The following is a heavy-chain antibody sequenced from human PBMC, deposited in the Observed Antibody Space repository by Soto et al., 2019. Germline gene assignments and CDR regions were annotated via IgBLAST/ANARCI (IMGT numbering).Heavy chain of an antibody. D-gene: IGHD3-10*01. Sequence: QITLKKSGPTLVNPTQTLTLTCTFSGFSLSTSGVGVGWIRQPPGKALEWLAVIYWNEDKHFSPSLKSRLTIVKDTSKNQVVLTLTNVDPVDTATYYCAHRCYWFGGEDWFDPWGPGTLVTVSS. J-gene: IGHJ5*02. V-gene: IGHV2-5*01. CDR1: GFSLSTSGVG. CDR2: IYWNEDK. CDR3: AHRCYWFGGEDWFDP.